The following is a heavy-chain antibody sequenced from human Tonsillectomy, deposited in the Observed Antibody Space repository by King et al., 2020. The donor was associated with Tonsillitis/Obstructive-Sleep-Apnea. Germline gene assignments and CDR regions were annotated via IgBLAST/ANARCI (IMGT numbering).Heavy chain of an antibody. CDR3: ARDIDVVVVAAIGH. V-gene: IGHV7-4-1*01. CDR2: INTNTGNP. D-gene: IGHD2-15*01. J-gene: IGHJ4*02. Sequence: QLVQSGSELKKPGASVKVSCKASGYTFTSYAMNWVRQAPGQGLEWMGWINTNTGNPTYAQGLPGRFAFSLDTSVSTAYLQIRSLKAEDTAVYYFARDIDVVVVAAIGHWGQGTLVTVSS. CDR1: GYTFTSYA.